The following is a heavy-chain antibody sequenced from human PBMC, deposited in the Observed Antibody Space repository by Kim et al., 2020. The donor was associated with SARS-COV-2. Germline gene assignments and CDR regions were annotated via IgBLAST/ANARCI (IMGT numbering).Heavy chain of an antibody. CDR3: ARASVTMIRI. V-gene: IGHV4-59*01. D-gene: IGHD3-22*01. Sequence: STNYNPSLKSRVTISVDTSKNQFSLKLSSVTAADTAVYYCARASVTMIRIWGQGTMVTVSS. CDR2: ST. J-gene: IGHJ3*02.